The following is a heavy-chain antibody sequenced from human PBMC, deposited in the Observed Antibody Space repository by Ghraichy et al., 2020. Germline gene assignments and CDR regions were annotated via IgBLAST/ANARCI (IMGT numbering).Heavy chain of an antibody. J-gene: IGHJ6*02. V-gene: IGHV4-34*01. CDR1: GGSFSGYY. D-gene: IGHD6-13*01. CDR2: INHSGST. Sequence: SETLSLTCAVYGGSFSGYYWSWIRQPPGKGLEWIGEINHSGSTNYNPSLKSRVTISVDTSKNQFSLKLSSVTAADTAVYYCARGQRAAAGRYYYGMDVWGQGTTVTVSS. CDR3: ARGQRAAAGRYYYGMDV.